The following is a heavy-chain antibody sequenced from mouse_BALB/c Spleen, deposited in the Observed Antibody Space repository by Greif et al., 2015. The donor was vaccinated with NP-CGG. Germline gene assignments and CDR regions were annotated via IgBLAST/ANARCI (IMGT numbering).Heavy chain of an antibody. D-gene: IGHD2-1*01. Sequence: EVKLVESGGGLVKPGGSLKLSCAASGFTFSSYAMSWVRQTPEKRLEWVATISSGGSYTYYPDSVKGRLTISRDNAKNTLYLQMSSLRSEDTAMYYCARHGNYDYWGQGTALTVSS. CDR3: ARHGNYDY. J-gene: IGHJ2*01. CDR1: GFTFSSYA. CDR2: ISSGGSYT. V-gene: IGHV5-9-3*01.